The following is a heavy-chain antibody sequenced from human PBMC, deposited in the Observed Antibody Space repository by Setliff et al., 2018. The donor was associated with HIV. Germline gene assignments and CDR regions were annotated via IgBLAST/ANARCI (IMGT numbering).Heavy chain of an antibody. J-gene: IGHJ6*02. D-gene: IGHD3-3*01. CDR2: ISIGSGGAI. CDR3: ARDYLYYNLYNGSPVYGMDV. Sequence: PGGSLRLSCAASGFSLKNYAMRWVRQAPGRGLEWVSSISIGSGGAIDYADSVQGRFTISRDNSKNSLYLQMNSLRVEDTAVYYCARDYLYYNLYNGSPVYGMDVWGQGTTVTVSS. V-gene: IGHV3-21*01. CDR1: GFSLKNYA.